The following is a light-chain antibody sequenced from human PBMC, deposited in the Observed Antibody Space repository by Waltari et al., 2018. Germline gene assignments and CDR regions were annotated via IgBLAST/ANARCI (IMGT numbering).Light chain of an antibody. CDR2: KAS. CDR1: QSISSW. V-gene: IGKV1-5*03. CDR3: QQYPRT. J-gene: IGKJ1*01. Sequence: DIQMTQSPSTLSASVGDRVTITCRASQSISSWLAWYQQKPGKAPKLLIYKASSLESGVPSRFSGSRSGTEFTLTISSLQPDDFATYYCQQYPRTFGQGTKVEIK.